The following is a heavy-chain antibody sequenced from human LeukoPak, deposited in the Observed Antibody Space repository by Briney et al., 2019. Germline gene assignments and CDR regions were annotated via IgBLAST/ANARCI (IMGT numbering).Heavy chain of an antibody. CDR2: IYYSGST. CDR1: GGSISRYY. Sequence: SETLSLTCTVSGGSISRYYWSWIRQPPGKGLEWIGYIYYSGSTNYNPSLKSRVTISVDTSKNQFSLKLSSVTAADTAVYYCARGGGYNSYLDYWGQGTLVTVPS. J-gene: IGHJ4*02. D-gene: IGHD5-24*01. CDR3: ARGGGYNSYLDY. V-gene: IGHV4-59*01.